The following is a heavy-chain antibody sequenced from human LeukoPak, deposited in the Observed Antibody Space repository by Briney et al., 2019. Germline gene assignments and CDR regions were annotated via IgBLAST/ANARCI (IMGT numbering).Heavy chain of an antibody. D-gene: IGHD6-6*01. CDR3: PLVLIDPSSRDY. CDR2: IYYSGST. CDR1: GGSISSSSYY. J-gene: IGHJ4*02. Sequence: SETLSLTCTVSGGSISSSSYYWGWIRQPPGKGLEWIGSIYYSGSTYYNPSLKSRVTISVDTSKNQFSLKLSSVTAADPAVYYCPLVLIDPSSRDYLGQGTLVT. V-gene: IGHV4-39*01.